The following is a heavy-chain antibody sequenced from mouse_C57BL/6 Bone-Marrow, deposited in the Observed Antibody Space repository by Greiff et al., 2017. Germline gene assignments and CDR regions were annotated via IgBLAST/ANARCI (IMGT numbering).Heavy chain of an antibody. V-gene: IGHV1-82*01. CDR3: ARRTTVVGDYFDY. Sequence: VQRVESGPELVKPGASVKISCKASGYAFSSSWMNWVKQRPGKGLEWIGRIYPGDGDTNYNGKFKGKATLTADKSSSTAYMQLSSLTSEDSAVYFCARRTTVVGDYFDYWGQGTTLTVSS. CDR1: GYAFSSSW. CDR2: IYPGDGDT. J-gene: IGHJ2*01. D-gene: IGHD1-1*01.